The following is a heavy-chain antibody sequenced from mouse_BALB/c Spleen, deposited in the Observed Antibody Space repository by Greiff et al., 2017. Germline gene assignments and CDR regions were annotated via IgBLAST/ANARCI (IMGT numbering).Heavy chain of an antibody. CDR3: ASSKEGLMDY. V-gene: IGHV1-80*01. CDR2: IYPGAGGT. D-gene: IGHD3-3*01. Sequence: VQLQQSGAELVRPGSSVKLSCKASGYAFSSYWMNWVKQRPGQGLEWIGQIYPGAGGTNYNGKFKGKATLTADTSSNTAFMQLSSLTSEDSAVYFCASSKEGLMDYWGQGTSVTVSS. CDR1: GYAFSSYW. J-gene: IGHJ4*01.